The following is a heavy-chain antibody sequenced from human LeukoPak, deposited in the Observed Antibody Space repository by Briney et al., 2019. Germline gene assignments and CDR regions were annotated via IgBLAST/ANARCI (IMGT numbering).Heavy chain of an antibody. V-gene: IGHV1-2*02. J-gene: IGHJ4*02. D-gene: IGHD3-16*01. Sequence: ASVKVSCKASGYTFTGYYMHWVRQAPGQGLEWMGWINPNSGGTNYAQKFQGRVTMTRDTSISKAYMELSRLRSDDTAVYYCAREPMITFGARRYFDYWGQGTLVTVSS. CDR2: INPNSGGT. CDR3: AREPMITFGARRYFDY. CDR1: GYTFTGYY.